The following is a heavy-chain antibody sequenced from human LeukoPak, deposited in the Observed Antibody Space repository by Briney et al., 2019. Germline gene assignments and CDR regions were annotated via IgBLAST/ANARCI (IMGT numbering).Heavy chain of an antibody. CDR3: ARDGPRDTKYSSRSSDY. CDR1: GFTFSRYA. J-gene: IGHJ4*02. V-gene: IGHV3-30*04. Sequence: GRSLRLSCAASGFTFSRYAMHWVRQAPGKGLEWVAVITYDGRNKDYADSVRGQFTVSRDNSNNTLYLQMNSLRAEDTAVYYCARDGPRDTKYSSRSSDYWGQGTLVTVSS. D-gene: IGHD6-13*01. CDR2: ITYDGRNK.